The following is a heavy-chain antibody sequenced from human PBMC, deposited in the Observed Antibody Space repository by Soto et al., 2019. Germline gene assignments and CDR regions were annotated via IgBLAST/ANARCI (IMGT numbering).Heavy chain of an antibody. CDR2: IKSRTEGGTR. CDR1: GFTFTNAW. CDR3: TTGLMSPVFYYYGLDV. V-gene: IGHV3-15*01. Sequence: PGGSLRVSCAASGFTFTNAWMSWVRQAPGKGLEWLGRIKSRTEGGTRDYAAPVEGRFTISRDDSKNTLYLQMNSLKTEDTAVYYCTTGLMSPVFYYYGLDVWGHGTTVTVSS. J-gene: IGHJ6*02. D-gene: IGHD3-10*01.